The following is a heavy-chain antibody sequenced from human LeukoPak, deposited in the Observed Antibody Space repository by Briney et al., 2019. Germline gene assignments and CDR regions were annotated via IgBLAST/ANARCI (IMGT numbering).Heavy chain of an antibody. CDR3: ARGSAAPRPYYYYYMDV. D-gene: IGHD6-13*01. Sequence: SETLSLTCTVSGGSISSYYWSWIRQPPGKGLEWIGYIYYSGSTNYNPSLKSRVTISVDTSKNQFSLKLSSVTAADTAVYYCARGSAAPRPYYYYYMDVWGKGTTVTVSS. CDR1: GGSISSYY. CDR2: IYYSGST. J-gene: IGHJ6*03. V-gene: IGHV4-59*01.